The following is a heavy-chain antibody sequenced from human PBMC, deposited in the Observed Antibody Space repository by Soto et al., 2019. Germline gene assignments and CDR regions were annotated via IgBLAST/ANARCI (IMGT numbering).Heavy chain of an antibody. D-gene: IGHD3-16*01. CDR3: ARTRGGEDY. Sequence: QVQLQESGPGLVKPSQTLSLTCTVSGGSISSGDYYWSWIRQPPGKGLEWIGYIYYSGSTYYNPSLKGRVTISVATSKNQSSVQLSSVTAADPAVYYCARTRGGEDYWGQGTLVTVSS. J-gene: IGHJ4*02. CDR1: GGSISSGDYY. CDR2: IYYSGST. V-gene: IGHV4-30-4*01.